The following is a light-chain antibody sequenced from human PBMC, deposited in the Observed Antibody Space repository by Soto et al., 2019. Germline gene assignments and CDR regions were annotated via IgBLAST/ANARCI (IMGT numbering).Light chain of an antibody. CDR2: GVS. CDR3: QQYGRQPPLI. CDR1: QSVPSNN. Sequence: EIVLTQAPGTLSLSPGERATLSCRASQSVPSNNLAWYRQKPGQAPTLLIYGVSSRATGIPDRFSGSVSGTDFTLTISSLEPEDFGMYYCQQYGRQPPLILGGGTKVDIK. J-gene: IGKJ4*01. V-gene: IGKV3-20*01.